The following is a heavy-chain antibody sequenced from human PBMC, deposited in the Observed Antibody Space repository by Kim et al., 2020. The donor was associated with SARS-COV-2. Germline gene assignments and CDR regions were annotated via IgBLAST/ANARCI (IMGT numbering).Heavy chain of an antibody. Sequence: KYYAATVEGRFTNSRGNSKNTLYLQMDSLSVEGTAVYYCAREAIAAAYIDYWGQGPLVTVSS. D-gene: IGHD6-13*01. V-gene: IGHV3-33*01. J-gene: IGHJ4*02. CDR3: AREAIAAAYIDY. CDR2: K.